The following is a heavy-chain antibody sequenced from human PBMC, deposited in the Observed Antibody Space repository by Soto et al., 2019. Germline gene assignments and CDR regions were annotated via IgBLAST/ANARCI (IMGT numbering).Heavy chain of an antibody. Sequence: TSETLSLTCTVSGGSISSYYWSWIRQPPGKGLEWIAYIYYSGSTEYNPSLKSRVTISVDTSKNQFSLKLSSVTAADTAVYYCARHLSTTIAPLTFDYWGQGTLVTVSS. CDR2: IYYSGST. J-gene: IGHJ4*02. CDR3: ARHLSTTIAPLTFDY. CDR1: GGSISSYY. V-gene: IGHV4-59*08. D-gene: IGHD1-1*01.